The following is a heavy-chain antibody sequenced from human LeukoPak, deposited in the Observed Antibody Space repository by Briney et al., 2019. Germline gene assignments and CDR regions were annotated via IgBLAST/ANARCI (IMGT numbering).Heavy chain of an antibody. V-gene: IGHV4-59*01. J-gene: IGHJ3*02. CDR2: FYYSGST. CDR3: ARGGYYYDSSGYWGAFDI. CDR1: GGSISSYY. D-gene: IGHD3-22*01. Sequence: PSETLSLTCTVSGGSISSYYWSWIRQPPGKGLEWIGYFYYSGSTHYNPSLKSRVTISVDTSKNQFSLKLSSVTAADTAVYYCARGGYYYDSSGYWGAFDIWGQGTMVTVSS.